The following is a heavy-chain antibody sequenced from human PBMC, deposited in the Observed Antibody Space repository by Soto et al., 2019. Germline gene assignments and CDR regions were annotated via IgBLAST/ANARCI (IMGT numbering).Heavy chain of an antibody. CDR3: ARLPQAAQLDY. D-gene: IGHD2-15*01. J-gene: IGHJ4*02. Sequence: ETLSLTCTVSGDSSSSSSNYWGWIRQPPGKGLEYIGSIYYSGSTNYNPSLKSRATISIDTSNNQFSLKLSSLTATDTAVYYCARLPQAAQLDYWGQGTLVTVSS. V-gene: IGHV4-39*01. CDR2: IYYSGST. CDR1: GDSSSSSSNY.